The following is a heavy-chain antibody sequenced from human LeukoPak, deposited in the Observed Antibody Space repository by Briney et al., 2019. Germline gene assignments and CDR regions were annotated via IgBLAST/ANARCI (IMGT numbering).Heavy chain of an antibody. V-gene: IGHV3-30*14. Sequence: GGSLRLSCAASGFTFSSYAMHWVRQAPGKGLEWVAVISYDGSNKYYADSVKGRFTISRDNSKNTLYLQMNSLRAEDTAIYYCARHDWFDPWGQGTLVTVPS. CDR2: ISYDGSNK. CDR1: GFTFSSYA. J-gene: IGHJ5*02. CDR3: ARHDWFDP. D-gene: IGHD3-3*01.